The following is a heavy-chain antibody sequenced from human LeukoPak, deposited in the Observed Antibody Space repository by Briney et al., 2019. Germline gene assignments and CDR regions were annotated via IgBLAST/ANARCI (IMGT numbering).Heavy chain of an antibody. Sequence: ASVKVSCKASGYTFTGYYMHWVRQAPGQGLEWMGWINPNSGGTNYAQKFQGRVTMTRDTSISTAYMELSRLRSDDTAVYYCARRITMIVDPFDYWGQGTLVTVSS. CDR2: INPNSGGT. CDR1: GYTFTGYY. CDR3: ARRITMIVDPFDY. V-gene: IGHV1-2*02. J-gene: IGHJ4*02. D-gene: IGHD3-22*01.